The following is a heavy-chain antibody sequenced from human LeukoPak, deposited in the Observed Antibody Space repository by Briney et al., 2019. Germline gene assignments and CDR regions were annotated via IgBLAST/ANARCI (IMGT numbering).Heavy chain of an antibody. D-gene: IGHD3-22*01. J-gene: IGHJ4*02. V-gene: IGHV3-23*01. Sequence: GGSLRLSCAASGFTCSSYAMSWVRQAPGKGLEWVSAISGSGGSTYYADSVKGRFTISRDNSKNTLYLQMNSLRAEDTAVYYCAKRAYYYDSSGYPFDYWGQGTLVTVSS. CDR3: AKRAYYYDSSGYPFDY. CDR1: GFTCSSYA. CDR2: ISGSGGST.